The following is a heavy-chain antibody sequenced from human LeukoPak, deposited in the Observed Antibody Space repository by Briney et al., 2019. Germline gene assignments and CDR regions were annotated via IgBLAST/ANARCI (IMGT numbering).Heavy chain of an antibody. CDR3: ARAPYCIGGSCRFDY. D-gene: IGHD2-15*01. J-gene: IGHJ4*02. CDR2: IKQDGSEK. CDR1: GFTSSSYW. V-gene: IGHV3-7*03. Sequence: GGSLRLSCAVSGFTSSSYWMIWVRQAPGKGLERVANIKQDGSEKYYVDSVKGRFTISRDNAKNSLYLQMNSLRAEDTAVYYCARAPYCIGGSCRFDYWGQGTLVTVSS.